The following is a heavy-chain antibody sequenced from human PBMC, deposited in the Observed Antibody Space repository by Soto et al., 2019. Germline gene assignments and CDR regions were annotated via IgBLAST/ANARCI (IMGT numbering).Heavy chain of an antibody. CDR1: GFTFATYS. J-gene: IGHJ3*02. CDR2: ISDSSATR. V-gene: IGHV3-48*02. D-gene: IGHD6-19*01. Sequence: EAQLVESGGGLVQPGGSLRLSCAASGFTFATYSMNWVRQAPGKGLEWVSYISDSSATRYYADSVTGRFTIYRDNAKNSHYLQMNSLRDEDSALYYCARASGWYPSDAFEIWGQGTPVTVSS. CDR3: ARASGWYPSDAFEI.